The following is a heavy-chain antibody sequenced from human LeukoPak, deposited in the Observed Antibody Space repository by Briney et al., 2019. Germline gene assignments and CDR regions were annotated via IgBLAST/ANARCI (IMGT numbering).Heavy chain of an antibody. CDR2: IIPIFGTA. J-gene: IGHJ6*03. CDR1: GGTFSSYA. D-gene: IGHD2-2*02. CDR3: ARVPVVPAAIPAYYYYYMDV. V-gene: IGHV1-69*13. Sequence: SVKVSCKASGGTFSSYAISWVRQAPGQGLEWMGGIIPIFGTANYAQKFQGRVTITADESTSTAYMELSSLRSEDTAVYYCARVPVVPAAIPAYYYYYMDVWGKGTTVTVSS.